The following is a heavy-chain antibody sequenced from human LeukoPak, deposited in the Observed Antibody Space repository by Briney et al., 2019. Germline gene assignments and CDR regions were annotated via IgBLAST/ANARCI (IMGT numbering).Heavy chain of an antibody. CDR1: GFTFSAYA. CDR2: IGSDNKP. CDR3: VQESPIAVAGF. J-gene: IGHJ4*02. Sequence: PGGSLRLSCEASGFTFSAYAMTWVRQAPGQGLEWVSSIGSDNKPHYSESVKGRFAISRDNSKSMLFLQLNSLRAEDTAVYYCVQESPIAVAGFWGQGNLVTVSS. V-gene: IGHV3-23*01. D-gene: IGHD6-19*01.